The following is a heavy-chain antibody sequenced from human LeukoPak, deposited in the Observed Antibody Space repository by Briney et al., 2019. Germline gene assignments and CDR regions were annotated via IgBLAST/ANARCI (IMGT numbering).Heavy chain of an antibody. V-gene: IGHV3-15*01. CDR2: IKSKTDGGTT. Sequence: PGGSLRLSCAASGFTFSNAWMCWVRQAPGKGLEWVGRIKSKTDGGTTDYAAPAKGRFTISRDDSKNTLYLQMNSLKTEDTAVYYCTTDIYRLWFFDYWGQGTLVTVSS. CDR1: GFTFSNAW. CDR3: TTDIYRLWFFDY. J-gene: IGHJ4*02. D-gene: IGHD3-10*01.